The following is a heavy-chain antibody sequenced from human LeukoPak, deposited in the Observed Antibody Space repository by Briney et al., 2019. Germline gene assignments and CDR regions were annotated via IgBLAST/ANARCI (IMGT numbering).Heavy chain of an antibody. CDR3: AGVDGTFSHNFYKDV. D-gene: IGHD5-24*01. CDR2: ISSGGSTI. J-gene: IGHJ6*03. CDR1: GMTFSDYS. Sequence: PGGSLRLSCEGFGMTFSDYSMNWVRQAPGKGLEWISFISSGGSTIYYAGSVKGRFTISRDNARNTLSLEMNSVRCDDTALYYCAGVDGTFSHNFYKDVWGKGSTVTVSS. V-gene: IGHV3-48*04.